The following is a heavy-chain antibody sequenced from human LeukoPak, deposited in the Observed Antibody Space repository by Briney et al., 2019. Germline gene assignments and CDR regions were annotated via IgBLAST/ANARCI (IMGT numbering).Heavy chain of an antibody. D-gene: IGHD6-13*01. CDR2: MYYSGNT. Sequence: PSETLSLTCTVSGGSISSYYWSWIRQPPGKGLEWIGYMYYSGNTNYNPSLKSRVTISVDTSKNQFSLKLSSVTAADTAVYYCARSGYSSSWYREYYFDYWGQGTLVTVSS. CDR3: ARSGYSSSWYREYYFDY. V-gene: IGHV4-59*01. J-gene: IGHJ4*02. CDR1: GGSISSYY.